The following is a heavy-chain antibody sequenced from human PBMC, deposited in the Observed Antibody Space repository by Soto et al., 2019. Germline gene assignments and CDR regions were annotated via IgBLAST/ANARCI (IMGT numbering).Heavy chain of an antibody. CDR2: IIPIFGTA. J-gene: IGHJ5*02. CDR1: GGTFSSYA. Sequence: SVKVSCKASGGTFSSYAISWVRQAPGQGLEWMGGIIPIFGTANYAQKFQGRVTITADKSTSTAYMELSSLRSEDTAVYYCASGDTAMVPQTWGQGTLVTVSS. V-gene: IGHV1-69*06. D-gene: IGHD5-18*01. CDR3: ASGDTAMVPQT.